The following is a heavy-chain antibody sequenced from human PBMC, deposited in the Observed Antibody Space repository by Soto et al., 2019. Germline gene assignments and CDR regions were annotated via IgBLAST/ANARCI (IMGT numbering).Heavy chain of an antibody. Sequence: AETLSLTCAVYGGSFSGYYWSWIRQPPGKGLEWIGEINHSGSTNYNPSLKSRVTISVDTSKNQFSLKLSSVTAADTAVYYCARGGYDRYNWFDPWGQGTLVTVSS. CDR1: GGSFSGYY. V-gene: IGHV4-34*01. D-gene: IGHD3-3*01. J-gene: IGHJ5*02. CDR3: ARGGYDRYNWFDP. CDR2: INHSGST.